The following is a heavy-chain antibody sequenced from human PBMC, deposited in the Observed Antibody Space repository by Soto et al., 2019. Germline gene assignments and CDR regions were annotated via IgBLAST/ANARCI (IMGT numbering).Heavy chain of an antibody. D-gene: IGHD2-2*01. CDR1: GFTFDDYA. CDR3: AKDKGYCSSTSCYYFDY. V-gene: IGHV3-9*01. J-gene: IGHJ4*02. Sequence: ESGGGLVQPGRSLRLSCAASGFTFDDYAMHWVRQAPGKGLEWVSGISWNSGSIGYADSVKGRFTISRDNAKNSLYLQMNSLRAEDTALYYCAKDKGYCSSTSCYYFDYWGQGTLVTVSS. CDR2: ISWNSGSI.